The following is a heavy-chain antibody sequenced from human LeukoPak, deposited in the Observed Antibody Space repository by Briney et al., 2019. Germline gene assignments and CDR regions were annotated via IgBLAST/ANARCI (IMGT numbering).Heavy chain of an antibody. V-gene: IGHV3-30*18. CDR1: GITFSSFG. Sequence: GRSLRPSCAASGITFSSFGMHWARQAPGKGLEWLAIISYDGNNKYYADSVKGRFTISRDNSKNTVYLQMNSLRAEDTAVYYCAKDRYYYGSGTYPLDYWGQGTLVTVSS. CDR2: ISYDGNNK. CDR3: AKDRYYYGSGTYPLDY. J-gene: IGHJ4*02. D-gene: IGHD3-10*01.